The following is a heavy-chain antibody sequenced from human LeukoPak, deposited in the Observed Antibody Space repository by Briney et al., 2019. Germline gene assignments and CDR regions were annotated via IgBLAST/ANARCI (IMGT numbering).Heavy chain of an antibody. CDR2: INSDGSST. V-gene: IGHV3-74*01. Sequence: GGSLRLSCAASGFTFSSYWMHWVRQAPGKGLVWVSRINSDGSSTSYADSVKGRFTASRDNAKNTLYLQMNSLRAEDTAVYYCARATGSYYSLGYWGQGTLVTVSP. CDR1: GFTFSSYW. CDR3: ARATGSYYSLGY. D-gene: IGHD1-26*01. J-gene: IGHJ4*02.